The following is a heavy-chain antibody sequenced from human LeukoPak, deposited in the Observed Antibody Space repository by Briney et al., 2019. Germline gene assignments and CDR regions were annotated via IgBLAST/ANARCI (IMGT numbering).Heavy chain of an antibody. J-gene: IGHJ6*02. Sequence: GGSLILSCAASGFTFSSYAMRWVRQAPGRGLEWVSSITSSGGDTYHADSVKGRFTISRDNSMNTLFLQMSSLRAEDTAIYFCARIISATYKYMDVWGQGTPVTVSS. CDR3: ARIISATYKYMDV. V-gene: IGHV3-23*01. CDR2: ITSSGGDT. D-gene: IGHD1-26*01. CDR1: GFTFSSYA.